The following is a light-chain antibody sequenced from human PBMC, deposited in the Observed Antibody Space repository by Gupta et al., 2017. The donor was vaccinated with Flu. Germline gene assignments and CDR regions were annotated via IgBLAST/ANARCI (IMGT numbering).Light chain of an antibody. V-gene: IGKV1D-12*01. CDR3: QKANTFPCT. CDR1: RGIAAW. Sequence: PSSVSAAVGDRGTITCRASRGIAAWLAGYQQKPGTAPKFLIYSASNWQTGVPSRFSGSGSGTNVTLTISSRQPEDFATYYCQKANTFPCTFGPGTKVD. CDR2: SAS. J-gene: IGKJ3*01.